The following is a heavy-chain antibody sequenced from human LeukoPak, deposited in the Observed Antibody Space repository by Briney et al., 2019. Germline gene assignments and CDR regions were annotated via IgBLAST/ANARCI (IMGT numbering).Heavy chain of an antibody. J-gene: IGHJ4*02. D-gene: IGHD6-19*01. CDR3: ATVGRQWLEPYYFDY. CDR1: GYTLTELS. Sequence: ASVKVSCKVSGYTLTELSMHWVRQAPGKGLEWMGGFDPEDGETIYAQKFQGRVTMTEDTSTDTAYVELSSLRSEDTAVYYCATVGRQWLEPYYFDYWGQGTLVTVSS. CDR2: FDPEDGET. V-gene: IGHV1-24*01.